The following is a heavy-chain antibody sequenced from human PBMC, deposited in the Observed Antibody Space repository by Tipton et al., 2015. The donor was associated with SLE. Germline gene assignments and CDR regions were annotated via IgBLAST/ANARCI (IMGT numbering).Heavy chain of an antibody. D-gene: IGHD3-10*01. J-gene: IGHJ5*02. CDR2: TNPDSGGT. CDR1: GYSLTAYY. Sequence: QLVQSGAEVKKPGASVQVSCKASGYSLTAYYIHWVRQAPGQGREWMGWTNPDSGGTNYAQKFQGRVTMTRDTPITTAYLELSGLTSDDTAVYYCAMTLGGAASWGQGTVVPASS. CDR3: AMTLGGAAS. V-gene: IGHV1-2*02.